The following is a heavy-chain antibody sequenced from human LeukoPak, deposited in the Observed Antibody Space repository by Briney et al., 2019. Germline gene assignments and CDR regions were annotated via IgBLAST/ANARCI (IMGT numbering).Heavy chain of an antibody. CDR1: GFTFSSYG. CDR3: ARDLDTEDSANSNWFDP. J-gene: IGHJ5*02. V-gene: IGHV3-30*02. D-gene: IGHD3-9*01. CDR2: IRYDGSNK. Sequence: GGSLRLSCAASGFTFSSYGMHWVRQAPGRGLEWVAFIRYDGSNKYYADSVKGRFTISRDNSKNTLYLQMNSLRAEDTAVYYCARDLDTEDSANSNWFDPWGQGTLVTVSS.